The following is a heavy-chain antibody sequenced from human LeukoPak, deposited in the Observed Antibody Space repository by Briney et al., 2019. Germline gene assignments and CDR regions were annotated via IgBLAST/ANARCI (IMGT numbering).Heavy chain of an antibody. CDR1: GFTFTSSA. Sequence: SVKVSCKXSGFTFTSSAMQWVRQARRQRLEWIGWIVVGSGNTNYAQKFQERVTITRDMSTSTAYMELSSLRSEDTAVYYCAAPNYGSGSYSEYWGQGTLVTVSS. J-gene: IGHJ4*02. CDR3: AAPNYGSGSYSEY. CDR2: IVVGSGNT. D-gene: IGHD3-10*01. V-gene: IGHV1-58*02.